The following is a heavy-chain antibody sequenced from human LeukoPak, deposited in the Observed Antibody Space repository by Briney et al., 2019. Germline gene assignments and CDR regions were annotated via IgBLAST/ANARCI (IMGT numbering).Heavy chain of an antibody. CDR1: GFTFNRYT. D-gene: IGHD5-18*01. J-gene: IGHJ3*02. CDR2: ITSNSRYI. V-gene: IGHV3-21*01. Sequence: GGSLRLSCVASGFTFNRYTINWVRQAPGKGLEWVSSITSNSRYIFYADSVKGRFTISRDNAQNSLYLQMNSLRVEDTAVYYCARGPHLALDTDDAFDIWGQGTMVTVSS. CDR3: ARGPHLALDTDDAFDI.